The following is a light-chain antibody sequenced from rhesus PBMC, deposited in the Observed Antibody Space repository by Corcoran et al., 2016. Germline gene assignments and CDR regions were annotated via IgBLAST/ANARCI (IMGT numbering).Light chain of an antibody. V-gene: IGKV1-28*03. CDR2: DAS. CDR1: QGISSY. Sequence: DIQMTQSPSSLSASVGDTVTITCRASQGISSYLNWFQQKPGKAPKLLIYDASSLESGVPSRFSGRGSGTYFTLTISSLQPEDCAAYYCLQHNSYPLTFGGGTKVEIK. CDR3: LQHNSYPLT. J-gene: IGKJ4*01.